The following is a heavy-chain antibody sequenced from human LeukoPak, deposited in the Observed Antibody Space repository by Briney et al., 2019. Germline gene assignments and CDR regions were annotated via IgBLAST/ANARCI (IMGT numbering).Heavy chain of an antibody. J-gene: IGHJ6*02. CDR1: GCTFTSYG. CDR2: ISAYNGNT. D-gene: IGHD4-23*01. CDR3: ARRSPGNTTYYYYYGMDV. V-gene: IGHV1-18*01. Sequence: ASVKVSCKASGCTFTSYGISWVRQAPGQGLEWMGWISAYNGNTNYAQKLQGRVTMTTDTSTSTAYMELRSLRSDDTAVYYCARRSPGNTTYYYYYGMDVWGQGTTVTVSS.